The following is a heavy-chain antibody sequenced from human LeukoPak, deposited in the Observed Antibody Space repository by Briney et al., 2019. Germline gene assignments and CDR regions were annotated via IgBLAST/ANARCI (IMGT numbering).Heavy chain of an antibody. CDR2: IIPIFGTA. J-gene: IGHJ4*02. D-gene: IGHD2-15*01. V-gene: IGHV1-69*01. Sequence: ASVKVSCKASGGTFSSYAISWVRQAPGQGLEWMGGIIPIFGTANYAQKFQGRVTITADESTSTAYMELSSLRSEDTAVYYCARESECSGGSCHPDYWGQGTLVTVSS. CDR1: GGTFSSYA. CDR3: ARESECSGGSCHPDY.